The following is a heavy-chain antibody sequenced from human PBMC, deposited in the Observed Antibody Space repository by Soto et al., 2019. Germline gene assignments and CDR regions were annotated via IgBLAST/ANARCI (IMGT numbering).Heavy chain of an antibody. CDR3: AMLGTYFDY. D-gene: IGHD7-27*01. V-gene: IGHV3-48*03. CDR2: IRSSGSTT. CDR1: GFTFSSYE. J-gene: IGHJ4*02. Sequence: PGGSLRLSCAASGFTFSSYEMNWVRQAPGKGLEWVSYIRSSGSTTYYADSVKGRFTISRDNAKNSLNLQMNSLRAEDTAVYYCAMLGTYFDYWGQGALVTVSS.